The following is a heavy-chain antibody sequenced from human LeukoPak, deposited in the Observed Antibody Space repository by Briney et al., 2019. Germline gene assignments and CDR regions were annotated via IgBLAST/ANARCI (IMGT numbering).Heavy chain of an antibody. Sequence: GGSLRLSCAGSGFTFSSYWMHWVRQAPGKGLVWVSRIKTDGTTTYYADSVKGRFTVSRDNAKNTLYLQMSSQRAEDTAVYYCAKLQSDGLRTYYGMDVWGQGTTVTVSS. CDR1: GFTFSSYW. CDR2: IKTDGTTT. CDR3: AKLQSDGLRTYYGMDV. V-gene: IGHV3-74*01. D-gene: IGHD4-23*01. J-gene: IGHJ6*02.